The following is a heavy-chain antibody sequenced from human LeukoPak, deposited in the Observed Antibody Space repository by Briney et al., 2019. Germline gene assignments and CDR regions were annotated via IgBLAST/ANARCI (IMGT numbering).Heavy chain of an antibody. J-gene: IGHJ6*03. V-gene: IGHV1-46*01. CDR2: INPSCGST. CDR1: GYTFTSYY. D-gene: IGHD3-10*01. CDR3: ARAPSSMVRGVMNYYYYYYMDV. Sequence: ASVKVSCRASGYTFTSYYMHWVRQAPGQGLEWMGIINPSCGSTSYAQKFQGRVTMTRDTSTSTVYMELSSLRSEDTAVYYCARAPSSMVRGVMNYYYYYYMDVWGKGTTVTVSS.